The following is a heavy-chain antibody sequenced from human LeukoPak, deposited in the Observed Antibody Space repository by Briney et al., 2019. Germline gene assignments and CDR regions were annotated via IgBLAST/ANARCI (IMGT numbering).Heavy chain of an antibody. V-gene: IGHV3-48*03. J-gene: IGHJ4*02. CDR2: ISSSGSTI. D-gene: IGHD4-17*01. CDR1: GFTFSSYE. Sequence: GGSLRLSCAASGFTFSSYEMNWVRQAPGKGLEWISYISSSGSTIYYADSVKGRFTISRDNSKNTVYLQMNSLRAEDTAVYYCAKSATTVTSNFDYWGQGTLVTVSS. CDR3: AKSATTVTSNFDY.